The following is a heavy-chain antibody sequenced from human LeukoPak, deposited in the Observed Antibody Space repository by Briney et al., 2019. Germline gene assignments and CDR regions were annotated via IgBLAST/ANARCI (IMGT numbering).Heavy chain of an antibody. CDR3: ARCPEPQHSSSWYNSYYYYYYMDV. V-gene: IGHV4-59*08. D-gene: IGHD6-13*01. CDR1: GGSISNYY. J-gene: IGHJ6*03. Sequence: SETLSLTCTVSGGSISNYYWSWIRQPPGKGLEWIGYIYYSGSTKYNPSLKSRVTISVDTSKNQFSLKLSSVTAADTAVYYCARCPEPQHSSSWYNSYYYYYYMDVWGKGTTVTISS. CDR2: IYYSGST.